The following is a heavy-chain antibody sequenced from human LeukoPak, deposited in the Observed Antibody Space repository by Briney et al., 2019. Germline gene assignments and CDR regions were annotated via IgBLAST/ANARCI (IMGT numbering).Heavy chain of an antibody. CDR3: AAGAGWLIDW. D-gene: IGHD6-19*01. Sequence: GGSLRLSCAASGFTFSSYEMNWVRQAPGKGMEWVAIIEKDGSEILYVDSVKGRFTISRDNAKNSLYLQMNSLRAEDTAVYYCAAGAGWLIDWWGQGTLVTVSS. V-gene: IGHV3-7*01. CDR1: GFTFSSYE. J-gene: IGHJ4*02. CDR2: IEKDGSEI.